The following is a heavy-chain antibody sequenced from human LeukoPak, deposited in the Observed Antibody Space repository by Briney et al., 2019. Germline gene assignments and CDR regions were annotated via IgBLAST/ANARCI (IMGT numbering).Heavy chain of an antibody. J-gene: IGHJ4*02. CDR2: ISTSGGST. D-gene: IGHD3-22*01. CDR3: ARDYYDGIGYYYEDY. Sequence: PGGSLRLSCAASGFTFSSYGMSWVRQAPGKGLELVSAISTSGGSTYYADSVKGRFTISRDNSKNTLSLQMNSLRAEDTAVYYCARDYYDGIGYYYEDYWGQGTLVTVSS. CDR1: GFTFSSYG. V-gene: IGHV3-23*01.